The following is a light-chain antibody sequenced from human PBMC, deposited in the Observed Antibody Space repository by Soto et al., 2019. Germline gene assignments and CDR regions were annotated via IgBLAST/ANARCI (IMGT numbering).Light chain of an antibody. Sequence: EIVMTQSPATLSVSPGERATLSCRASQSVSSNLAWYQQKPGQAPRLLIYGASTRATGIPARFSGSGSETEFTLTISSLQSEDVAVYYCQQYGSSRWTFGQGTKVDIK. CDR3: QQYGSSRWT. J-gene: IGKJ1*01. CDR1: QSVSSN. CDR2: GAS. V-gene: IGKV3-15*01.